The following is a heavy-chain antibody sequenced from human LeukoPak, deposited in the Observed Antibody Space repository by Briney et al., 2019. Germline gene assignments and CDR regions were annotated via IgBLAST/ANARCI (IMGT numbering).Heavy chain of an antibody. J-gene: IGHJ3*02. Sequence: GGSLRLSCAASGFTFSSYEMHWVRQAPGKGLEWVSYISSSGSTIYYADSVKGRFTISRDNAKNSLYLQMNSLRAEDTALYYRAKPSKELGAFDIWGQGTMVTVSS. CDR2: ISSSGSTI. CDR3: AKPSKELGAFDI. V-gene: IGHV3-48*03. D-gene: IGHD3-10*01. CDR1: GFTFSSYE.